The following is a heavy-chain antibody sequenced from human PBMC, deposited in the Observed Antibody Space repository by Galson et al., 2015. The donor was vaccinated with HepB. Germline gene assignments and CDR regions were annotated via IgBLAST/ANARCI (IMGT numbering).Heavy chain of an antibody. J-gene: IGHJ4*02. CDR3: ARSSIAARVLDY. D-gene: IGHD6-6*01. CDR1: GFTFSSYG. CDR2: IWYDGSNK. V-gene: IGHV3-33*01. Sequence: SLRLSCAASGFTFSSYGMHWVRQAPGKGLEWVAVIWYDGSNKYYADSVKGRFTISRDNSKNTLYLQMNSLRAEDTAVYYCARSSIAARVLDYWGQGTLVTVSS.